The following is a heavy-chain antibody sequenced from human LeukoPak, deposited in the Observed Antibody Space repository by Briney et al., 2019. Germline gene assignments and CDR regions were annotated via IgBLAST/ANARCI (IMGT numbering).Heavy chain of an antibody. J-gene: IGHJ4*02. V-gene: IGHV4-31*03. CDR2: IYYSGST. D-gene: IGHD3-16*01. CDR3: ARHGGFVPYFDY. CDR1: GGSISSGGYY. Sequence: SETLSLTCTVSGGSISSGGYYWSWIRQHPGKGLEWIGYIYYSGSTYYNPSLKSRVTISVDTSKNQFSLKLSSVTAADTAVYYCARHGGFVPYFDYWGQGTLVTVSS.